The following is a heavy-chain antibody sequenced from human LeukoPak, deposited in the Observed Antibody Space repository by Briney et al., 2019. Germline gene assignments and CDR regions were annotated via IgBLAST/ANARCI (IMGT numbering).Heavy chain of an antibody. D-gene: IGHD3-10*01. Sequence: PGRSLRLSCAASGFTFDDYAMHWVRQAPGKGLEWVSGISWNSGSIGYADSVKGRFTISRDNAKRSLYLQMDSLRAEDTAVYYCARDPRGSEYSHFDSWGQGTQVTVSP. J-gene: IGHJ4*02. CDR1: GFTFDDYA. CDR2: ISWNSGSI. CDR3: ARDPRGSEYSHFDS. V-gene: IGHV3-9*01.